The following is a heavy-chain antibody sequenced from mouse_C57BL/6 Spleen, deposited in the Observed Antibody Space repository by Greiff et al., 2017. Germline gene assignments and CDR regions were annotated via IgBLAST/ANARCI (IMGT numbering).Heavy chain of an antibody. D-gene: IGHD1-1*01. V-gene: IGHV1-52*01. CDR2: IDPTDSET. CDR3: ARNSGDYYGSSYWYFDV. Sequence: QVQLQQPGAELVRPGSSVKLSCKASGYTFTSYWMHWVKQRPIQGLDWIGTIDPTDSETHYNQKFKDKATLTVDKSSSTAYMQLSSLTSEDSAVYYCARNSGDYYGSSYWYFDVWGTGTTVTVSS. CDR1: GYTFTSYW. J-gene: IGHJ1*03.